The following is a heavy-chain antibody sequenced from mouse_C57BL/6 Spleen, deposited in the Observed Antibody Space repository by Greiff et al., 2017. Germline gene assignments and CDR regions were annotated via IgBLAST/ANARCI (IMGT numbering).Heavy chain of an antibody. J-gene: IGHJ2*01. Sequence: EVTLVESGGGLVKPGGSLKLSCAASGFTFSSYAMSWVRQTPEKRLEWVATISDGGSYTYYPDNVQGRFTISRDNAKNNLYLQMSQLKSEDTAMYYCARADRPGYYFDYWGQGTTLTVSS. D-gene: IGHD4-1*01. CDR1: GFTFSSYA. CDR2: ISDGGSYT. CDR3: ARADRPGYYFDY. V-gene: IGHV5-4*03.